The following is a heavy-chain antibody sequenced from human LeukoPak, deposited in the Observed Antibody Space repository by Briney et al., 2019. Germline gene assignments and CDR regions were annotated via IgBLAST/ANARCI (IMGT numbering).Heavy chain of an antibody. CDR2: IYYSGST. CDR3: ARAPSGALRYFDWLFPGAFDI. CDR1: GGSISSGGYY. Sequence: SETLSLTCTVSGGSISSGGYYWSWIRQHPGKGLEWIGYIYYSGSTYYNPSLKSRVTISVDTSKNQFSLKLSSVTAADTAVYYCARAPSGALRYFDWLFPGAFDIWGQGTMVTVSS. V-gene: IGHV4-31*03. D-gene: IGHD3-9*01. J-gene: IGHJ3*02.